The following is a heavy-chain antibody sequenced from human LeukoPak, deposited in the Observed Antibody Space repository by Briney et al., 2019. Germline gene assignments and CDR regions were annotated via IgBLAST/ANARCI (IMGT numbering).Heavy chain of an antibody. V-gene: IGHV3-66*02. CDR1: GFTVSSNY. D-gene: IGHD6-13*01. Sequence: GGSLRLSCAASGFTVSSNYMSWVRQAPGKGLEWVSVIYSGGSTYYADSVKGRFTISRDKSKNTLYLQMNSLRAEDTAVYYCARSRLAAAGYYYYYYYMDVWGKGTTVTVSS. J-gene: IGHJ6*03. CDR2: IYSGGST. CDR3: ARSRLAAAGYYYYYYYMDV.